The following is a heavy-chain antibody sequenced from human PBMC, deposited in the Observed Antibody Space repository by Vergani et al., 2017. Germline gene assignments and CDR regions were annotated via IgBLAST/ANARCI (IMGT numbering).Heavy chain of an antibody. V-gene: IGHV3-48*04. J-gene: IGHJ1*01. CDR2: ISSSSSTT. Sequence: EVQLVESGGGLVQPGGSLRLSCAASGFTFSSYSVNWVRQAPGKGLEWVSYISSSSSTTYYADSVKGRFTISRDNAKSTLYLQMNSLRTEDTAVYYCATKSCGTPGCQIGYFREWGQGTLVTVSS. CDR1: GFTFSSYS. CDR3: ATKSCGTPGCQIGYFRE. D-gene: IGHD1-1*01.